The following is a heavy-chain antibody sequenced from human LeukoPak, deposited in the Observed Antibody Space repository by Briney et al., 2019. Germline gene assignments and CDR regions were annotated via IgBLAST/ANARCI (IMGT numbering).Heavy chain of an antibody. CDR1: GFTFSSYS. J-gene: IGHJ4*02. Sequence: GGSLRLSCAASGFTFSSYSMNWVRQAPGKGLEWVSSISSSSTYIYYADSVKGRFTISRDNAKNSLYLQMNSLRAEDTAVYYRARDGSTVTNYYFGYWGQGTLVTVSS. D-gene: IGHD4-11*01. CDR3: ARDGSTVTNYYFGY. CDR2: ISSSSTYI. V-gene: IGHV3-21*01.